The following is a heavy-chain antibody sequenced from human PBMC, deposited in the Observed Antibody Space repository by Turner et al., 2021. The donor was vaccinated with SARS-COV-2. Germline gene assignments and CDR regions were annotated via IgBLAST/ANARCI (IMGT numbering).Heavy chain of an antibody. V-gene: IGHV3-30-3*01. D-gene: IGHD3-22*01. CDR3: AGIQSYDRSDYYGMDV. CDR2: ISYDGSNK. Sequence: QVQLVESGGGVVQPGWSLRRPCAASGFTFSSYAMNWVRQAPGKGLEWVAVISYDGSNKYYADSVKGRFTISRDNSKNTLYLQMNSLRAEDTAVYYCAGIQSYDRSDYYGMDVWGQGTTVTVSS. J-gene: IGHJ6*02. CDR1: GFTFSSYA.